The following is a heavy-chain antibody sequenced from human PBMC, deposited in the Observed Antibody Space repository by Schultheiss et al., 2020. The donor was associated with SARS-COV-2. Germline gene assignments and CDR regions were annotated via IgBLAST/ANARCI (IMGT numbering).Heavy chain of an antibody. D-gene: IGHD3-10*01. CDR2: IYFTGIT. V-gene: IGHV4-59*01. CDR3: ARAARVEQLFSVRGGHLDY. Sequence: SQTLSLTCTVSSGSLIPYYWTWIRQPPGKGLDPIGNIYFTGITKYNPSLKSRVTISIDTSKNQFSLKLGSVTAADTAVYYCARAARVEQLFSVRGGHLDYWGRGTQVTVAS. J-gene: IGHJ4*02. CDR1: SGSLIPYY.